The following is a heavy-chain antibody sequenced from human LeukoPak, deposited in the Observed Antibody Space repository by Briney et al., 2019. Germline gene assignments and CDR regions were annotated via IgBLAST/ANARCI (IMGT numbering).Heavy chain of an antibody. Sequence: GESLKISCKGSGYSFTSYWIGWVRQLPGKGLEWMGIIYPGDSDTRDSPSFQGQVTISVDKSINTAYLQWSSLKASDTAMYYCARQKGEWQWQTIFDCWGQGTQVTVSS. CDR1: GYSFTSYW. V-gene: IGHV5-51*01. D-gene: IGHD6-19*01. CDR3: ARQKGEWQWQTIFDC. J-gene: IGHJ4*02. CDR2: IYPGDSDT.